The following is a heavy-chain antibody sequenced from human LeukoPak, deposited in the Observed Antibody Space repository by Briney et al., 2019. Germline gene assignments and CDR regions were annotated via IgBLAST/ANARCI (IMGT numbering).Heavy chain of an antibody. D-gene: IGHD5-18*01. CDR3: TRDPRGYSYGYREKYYFDY. CDR2: IRNKAYGGTT. CDR1: GFTFGDYA. J-gene: IGHJ4*02. Sequence: PGGSLRLSCTASGFTFGDYAMSWFRQAPGKGLEWVGFIRNKAYGGTTEYAASVKGRFTISRDDSNSIAYLQMNSLKTEDTAVYYCTRDPRGYSYGYREKYYFDYWGQGTLVTVSS. V-gene: IGHV3-49*03.